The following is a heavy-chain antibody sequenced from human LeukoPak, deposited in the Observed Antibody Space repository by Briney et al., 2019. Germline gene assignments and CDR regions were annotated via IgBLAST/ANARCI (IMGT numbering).Heavy chain of an antibody. J-gene: IGHJ3*02. CDR1: GYTFTDYY. Sequence: ASVKVSCKASGYTFTDYYMHWVRQAPGQGLEWMGWINPNSGGTNYAQKFQGRVTMTRDTSISTVYMELSRLRSDDTAVYYCARPKGVTGAFDIWGQGTMVTVSS. V-gene: IGHV1-2*02. D-gene: IGHD3-10*01. CDR3: ARPKGVTGAFDI. CDR2: INPNSGGT.